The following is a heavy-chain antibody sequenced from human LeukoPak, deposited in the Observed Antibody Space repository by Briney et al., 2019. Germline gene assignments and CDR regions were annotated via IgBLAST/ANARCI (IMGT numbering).Heavy chain of an antibody. J-gene: IGHJ5*02. V-gene: IGHV4-34*01. CDR2: INHSGST. CDR3: ARAKNYGSGSSQYNWFDP. CDR1: GGSFSGYY. Sequence: PSETLSLTCAVYGGSFSGYYWSWIRQPPGKGLEWIGEINHSGSTNYNPSLKSRATISVDTSKNQFSLKLSSVTAADTAVYYCARAKNYGSGSSQYNWFDPWGQGTLVTVSS. D-gene: IGHD3-10*01.